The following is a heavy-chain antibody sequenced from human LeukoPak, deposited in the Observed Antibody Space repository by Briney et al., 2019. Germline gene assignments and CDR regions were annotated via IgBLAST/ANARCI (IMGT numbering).Heavy chain of an antibody. J-gene: IGHJ4*02. Sequence: PSETLSLTCTVSGDSISSGDYYWSWIRQPAGKGLEWIGRISSSGSTNYNPSLKSRVTISVDTSKNQFSLKLSSVTAADTAVYYCARDYGSYYDYWGQGTLVTVSS. CDR3: ARDYGSYYDY. CDR2: ISSSGST. V-gene: IGHV4-61*02. D-gene: IGHD1-26*01. CDR1: GDSISSGDYY.